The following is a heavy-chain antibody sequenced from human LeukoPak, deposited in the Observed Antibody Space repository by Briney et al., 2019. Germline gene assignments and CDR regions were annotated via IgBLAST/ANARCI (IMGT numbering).Heavy chain of an antibody. Sequence: ASVKVSCKVSGYTLTELSMHWVRQAPGKGLEWMGGFDPEDGETICAQKFQGRVTMTEDTSTDTAYMELSSLRSEDTAVYYCATDLYCSSTSCYEMDVWGKGTTVTVSS. CDR3: ATDLYCSSTSCYEMDV. J-gene: IGHJ6*04. D-gene: IGHD2-2*01. CDR2: FDPEDGET. CDR1: GYTLTELS. V-gene: IGHV1-24*01.